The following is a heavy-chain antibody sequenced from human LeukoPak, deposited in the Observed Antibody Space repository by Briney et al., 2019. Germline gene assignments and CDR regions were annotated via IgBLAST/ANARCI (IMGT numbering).Heavy chain of an antibody. CDR2: VNHSGYT. CDR1: GVSFITYY. CDR3: ARQLYGSDY. V-gene: IGHV4-34*01. D-gene: IGHD4-17*01. J-gene: IGHJ4*02. Sequence: PSETLSLTCDVSGVSFITYYWRWIRQSPEKGLEWIGEVNHSGYTNYNPSLKGRVTISVDTSKNQFSLRLSSVTAADTAVYYCARQLYGSDYWGQGTLVTVSS.